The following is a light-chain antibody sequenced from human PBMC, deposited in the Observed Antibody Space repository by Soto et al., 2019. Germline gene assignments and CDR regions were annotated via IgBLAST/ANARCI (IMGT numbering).Light chain of an antibody. CDR1: QSVSDN. CDR3: QQYNDWPVT. Sequence: EILMTQSPVTLSVSAGERVTLSCRASQSVSDNLAWYQQKPGQAPSLLIYGAFTRATGVPARFSGAGSGTEFTLTISSLQSEDFALYYCQQYNDWPVTFGQGTKVDIK. CDR2: GAF. J-gene: IGKJ1*01. V-gene: IGKV3-15*01.